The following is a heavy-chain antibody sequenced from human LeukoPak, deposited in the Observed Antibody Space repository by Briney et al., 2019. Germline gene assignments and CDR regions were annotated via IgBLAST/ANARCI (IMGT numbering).Heavy chain of an antibody. V-gene: IGHV3-48*01. D-gene: IGHD1-26*01. J-gene: IGHJ3*02. CDR1: GFTFSSYS. Sequence: GGSLRLSCAASGFTFSSYSMNWVRQAPGKGLEWVSYISSSSSTIYYADSVKGRFTISRDNAKNSLYLQMNSLRAEDTAVYYCAIVGATHAAFAICGQGTMVTVSS. CDR3: AIVGATHAAFAI. CDR2: ISSSSSTI.